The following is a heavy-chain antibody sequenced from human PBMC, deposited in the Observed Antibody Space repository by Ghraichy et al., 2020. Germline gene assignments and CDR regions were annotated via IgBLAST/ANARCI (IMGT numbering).Heavy chain of an antibody. CDR1: GGSISSSSYY. Sequence: ESLNISCTVSGGSISSSSYYWGWIRQPPGKGLEWIGSIYYSGSTYYNPSLKSRVTISVDTSKNQFSLKLSSVTAADTAVYYCARGVSITIFGVVINQNWFDPWGQGTLVTVSS. J-gene: IGHJ5*02. CDR3: ARGVSITIFGVVINQNWFDP. CDR2: IYYSGST. D-gene: IGHD3-3*01. V-gene: IGHV4-39*07.